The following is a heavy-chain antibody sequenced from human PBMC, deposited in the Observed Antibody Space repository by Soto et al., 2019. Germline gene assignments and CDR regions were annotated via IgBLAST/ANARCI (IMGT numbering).Heavy chain of an antibody. CDR2: IYSGDNT. CDR3: AREKNY. Sequence: EVQLVESGGGLVQPGGSLRLSCAVSGFIVSSNYMSWVRQASGKGLEWVSVIYSGDNTYYAGSVKGRFTISRDNSKNTLYLQMNSPRVTDTAVYYCAREKNYRGQGTLVTVSS. J-gene: IGHJ4*02. V-gene: IGHV3-66*01. CDR1: GFIVSSNY.